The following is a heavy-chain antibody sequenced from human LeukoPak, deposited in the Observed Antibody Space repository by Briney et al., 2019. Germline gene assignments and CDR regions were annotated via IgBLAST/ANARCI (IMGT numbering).Heavy chain of an antibody. D-gene: IGHD6-19*01. V-gene: IGHV3-53*01. J-gene: IGHJ4*02. CDR2: LYSGGDT. CDR3: ARGISTSGWLDY. Sequence: GGSLTLSCAASGFIVSSSYMSWVRQAPGRGLEWVSVLYSGGDTYYAGSVQGRFTVSRDNSKNTLYLQMNSLRAEDTAVYYCARGISTSGWLDYWGQGTLVTVSS. CDR1: GFIVSSSY.